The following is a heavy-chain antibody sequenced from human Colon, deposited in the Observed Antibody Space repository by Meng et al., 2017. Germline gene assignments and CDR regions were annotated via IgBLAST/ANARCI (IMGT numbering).Heavy chain of an antibody. CDR1: GDIVSSKTAV. D-gene: IGHD3-16*02. Sequence: APRQHAGPGLVRPSQTLSLTWAISGDIVSSKTAVWNWIRQSPSRGLEWLGRTYDRAKWNHDYAESLRGRITINPDTSNNQISLQLNSVTPEDTAVYYCTRGLEFYRFEYWGQGTLVTVSS. CDR3: TRGLEFYRFEY. V-gene: IGHV6-1*01. J-gene: IGHJ4*02. CDR2: TYDRAKWNH.